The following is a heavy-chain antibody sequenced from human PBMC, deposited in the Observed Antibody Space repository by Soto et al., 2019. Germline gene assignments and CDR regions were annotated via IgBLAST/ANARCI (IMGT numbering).Heavy chain of an antibody. J-gene: IGHJ6*02. D-gene: IGHD6-6*01. V-gene: IGHV4-39*01. CDR1: GGSISSSSYY. CDR3: ARQADGSSSVYYYGMDV. Sequence: PSETLSLTCTVSGGSISSSSYYWGWIRQPPGKGLEWIGSIYYSGSTYYNPSLKSRVTISVDTSKNQFSLKLSSVTAADTAVYYCARQADGSSSVYYYGMDVWGQGTTVTVSS. CDR2: IYYSGST.